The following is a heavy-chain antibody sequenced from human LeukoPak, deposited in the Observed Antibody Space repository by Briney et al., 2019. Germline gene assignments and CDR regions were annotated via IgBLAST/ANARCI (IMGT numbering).Heavy chain of an antibody. CDR3: ARGEWEIGLFFDY. Sequence: SETLSLTCTVSGGSISSYYWSWIRQPPGKGLEWIGYIYYSGSTNYNPSLKSRVTISVDASKNQFSLKLSSVTAADTAVYYCARGEWEIGLFFDYWGQGTLVTVSS. J-gene: IGHJ4*02. V-gene: IGHV4-59*01. CDR2: IYYSGST. D-gene: IGHD1-26*01. CDR1: GGSISSYY.